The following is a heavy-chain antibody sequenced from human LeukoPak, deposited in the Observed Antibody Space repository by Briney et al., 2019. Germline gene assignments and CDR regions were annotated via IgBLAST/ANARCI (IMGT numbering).Heavy chain of an antibody. CDR2: ISYDGSSE. CDR1: EFTFNTYG. V-gene: IGHV3-30*18. Sequence: GGSLRLSCAASEFTFNTYGMHWVRQAPGKGLEWVAVISYDGSSEYYADSVKGRFTISRDNPKNTLYLQMNSLRAEDTAVYYCAKGQYASGWNSGNYWGQGTLVTVSS. D-gene: IGHD1/OR15-1a*01. CDR3: AKGQYASGWNSGNY. J-gene: IGHJ4*02.